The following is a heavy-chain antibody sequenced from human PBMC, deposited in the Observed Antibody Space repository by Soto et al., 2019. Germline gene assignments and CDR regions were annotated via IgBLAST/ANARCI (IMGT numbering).Heavy chain of an antibody. Sequence: GGSLRLSCAASGFTFSSYSMNWVRQAPGKGLEWVSSISSSSSYIYYADSVKGRFTISRDNAKNSLYLQMNSLRAEDTAVYYCARCSTMVRVRYYYMDVWGKGTTVTVSS. CDR2: ISSSSSYI. V-gene: IGHV3-21*01. D-gene: IGHD3-10*01. CDR1: GFTFSSYS. J-gene: IGHJ6*03. CDR3: ARCSTMVRVRYYYMDV.